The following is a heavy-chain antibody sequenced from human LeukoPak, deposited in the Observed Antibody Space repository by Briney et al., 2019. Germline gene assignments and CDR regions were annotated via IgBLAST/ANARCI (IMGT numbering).Heavy chain of an antibody. V-gene: IGHV3-48*01. CDR3: ARDLGSGWYPYFGY. J-gene: IGHJ4*02. Sequence: GGSLRLSCAASGFTFSSYSMNWVRQAPGKGLEWVSYISSSSSTIYYADSVKGRFTISRDNAKNALYLQMNSLRAEDTAVYYCARDLGSGWYPYFGYWGQGTLVTVSS. CDR2: ISSSSSTI. CDR1: GFTFSSYS. D-gene: IGHD6-19*01.